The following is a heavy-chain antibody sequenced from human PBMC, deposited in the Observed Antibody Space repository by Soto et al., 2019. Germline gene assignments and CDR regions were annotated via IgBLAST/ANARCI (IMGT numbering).Heavy chain of an antibody. CDR2: ISSSSSYT. CDR3: ARHDWRYGLRGGIDY. CDR1: GFTFSDYY. D-gene: IGHD2-8*02. V-gene: IGHV3-11*06. Sequence: QVQLVESGGGLVKPGGSLRLSCAASGFTFSDYYMSWIRQAPGKGLEWVSYISSSSSYTNYADSVKGRFTISRDNAKNSLYLQMNRLRAEDTAVYYCARHDWRYGLRGGIDYWGQGTLVTVSS. J-gene: IGHJ4*02.